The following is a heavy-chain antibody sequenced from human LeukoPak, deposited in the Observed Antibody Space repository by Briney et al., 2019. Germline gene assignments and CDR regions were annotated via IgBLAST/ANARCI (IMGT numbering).Heavy chain of an antibody. V-gene: IGHV4-34*01. Sequence: SETLSLTCAVYSGSFSGYYWTWIRQPPGKGLEWIGEINHSGSTNYNPSLKSRVTISVDTSKNQFSLKLSSVTAADTAVYYCARYQLGGSGSFDAFDIWGQGTMVTVSS. CDR2: INHSGST. CDR3: ARYQLGGSGSFDAFDI. CDR1: SGSFSGYY. D-gene: IGHD3-10*01. J-gene: IGHJ3*02.